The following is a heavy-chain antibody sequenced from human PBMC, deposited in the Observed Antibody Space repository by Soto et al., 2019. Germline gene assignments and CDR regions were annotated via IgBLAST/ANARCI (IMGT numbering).Heavy chain of an antibody. CDR3: ATSLPSYYYYYYMAV. J-gene: IGHJ6*03. Sequence: EVQLEESGGGLVQPGGSLRLSCVASGFTFSSNWVHWVRQAPGKGLVWVARINSEGSSTTYADSVKGRFTISRDNAKNTLFLQMTSRRAEDTAVYYCATSLPSYYYYYYMAVWGKGTTVTVSS. CDR2: INSEGSST. V-gene: IGHV3-74*01. CDR1: GFTFSSNW.